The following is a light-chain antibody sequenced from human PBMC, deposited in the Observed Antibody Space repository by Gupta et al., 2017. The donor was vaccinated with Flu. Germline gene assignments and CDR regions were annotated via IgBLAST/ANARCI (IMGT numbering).Light chain of an antibody. J-gene: IGLJ3*02. CDR1: SSNIGVNT. CDR3: AAWDDNWNGPV. CDR2: SNN. Sequence: SVLPPPPSASATPGQRVTISCSGGSSNIGVNTVHWYQQVPGTAPKLLIYSNNRRPSGVPDRCSGSKSGTSASLAISGLQSGEEADDYCAAWDDNWNGPVFGGGTKLTVL. V-gene: IGLV1-44*01.